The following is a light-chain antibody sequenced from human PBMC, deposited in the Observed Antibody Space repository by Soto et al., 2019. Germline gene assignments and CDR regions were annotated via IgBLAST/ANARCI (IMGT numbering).Light chain of an antibody. CDR1: DIASKS. CDR2: DDN. Sequence: SDALTKPPSATVAPGQTDGISCGRNDIASKSVHWSHQKPCQAPVLVVYDDNDRPSGIPERLSGSNSGDTATLTISRVEAGHEADYYCQVWDSSSDHYVFGRGTKVTVL. J-gene: IGLJ1*01. CDR3: QVWDSSSDHYV. V-gene: IGLV3-21*02.